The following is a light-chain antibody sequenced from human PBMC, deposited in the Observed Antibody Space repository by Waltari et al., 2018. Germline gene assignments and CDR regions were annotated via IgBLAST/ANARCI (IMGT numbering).Light chain of an antibody. CDR2: DAS. CDR3: QQYDNLPIT. Sequence: DIQMTQSPSSLSASVGDRVTITCQASHDISNYLNWYQQKPGKAPKLLIYDASNLEQGSHQGSVEVDLGQILLSISSLQPEDIATYYCQQYDNLPITFGQGTRLEIK. V-gene: IGKV1-33*01. CDR1: HDISNY. J-gene: IGKJ5*01.